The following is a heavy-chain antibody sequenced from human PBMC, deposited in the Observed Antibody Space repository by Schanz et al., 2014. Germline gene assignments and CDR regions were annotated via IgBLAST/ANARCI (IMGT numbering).Heavy chain of an antibody. V-gene: IGHV3-74*01. D-gene: IGHD2-2*01. CDR3: AKDLLYGAPMPLNHLDY. Sequence: EVKLVESGGGAVRPGGSLRLSCAASGFTLSSYWMHWVRQVPGKGLEWVSCTNGDGTNAKYADSVKGRFTISRDNSKNTLYLQMNSLRAEDTAVYYCAKDLLYGAPMPLNHLDYWGQGTLVNVSS. CDR1: GFTLSSYW. J-gene: IGHJ4*02. CDR2: TNGDGTNA.